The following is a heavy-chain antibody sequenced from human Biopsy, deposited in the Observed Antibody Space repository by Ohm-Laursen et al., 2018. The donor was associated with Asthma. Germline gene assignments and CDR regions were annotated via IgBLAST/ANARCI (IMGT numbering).Heavy chain of an antibody. V-gene: IGHV4-30-4*01. J-gene: IGHJ6*02. CDR3: ARVASYGDLYFGIDV. CDR2: VFWSGTT. CDR1: GAYIGSRDHH. Sequence: SETLPLTCTVGGAYIGSRDHHWSWIRQSPGTGLEWIGFVFWSGTTHYNRSLERRLSISIDTTRNEFSMTLRSVTAADTAVYFCARVASYGDLYFGIDVWGPGTTVSVS. D-gene: IGHD4-17*01.